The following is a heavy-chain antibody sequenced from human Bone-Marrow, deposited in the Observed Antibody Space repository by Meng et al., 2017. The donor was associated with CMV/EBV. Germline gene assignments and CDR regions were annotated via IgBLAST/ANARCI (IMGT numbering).Heavy chain of an antibody. J-gene: IGHJ5*02. V-gene: IGHV3-69-1*01. CDR1: GFTFSDYY. CDR2: ISSSSTI. D-gene: IGHD3-22*01. CDR3: ARDPYYYDSSGYYFS. Sequence: GGSLRLSCAASGFTFSDYYMNWVRQAPGKGLEWVSSISSSSTIYYADSVKGRFTISRDNAKNSLYLQMNSLRAEDTAVYYCARDPYYYDSSGYYFSWGQGTLVTVSS.